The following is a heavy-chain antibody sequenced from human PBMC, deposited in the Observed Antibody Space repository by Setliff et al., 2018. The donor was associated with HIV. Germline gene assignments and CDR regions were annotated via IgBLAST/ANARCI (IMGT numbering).Heavy chain of an antibody. D-gene: IGHD1-26*01. V-gene: IGHV3-9*01. CDR1: GFTFDNYD. J-gene: IGHJ4*02. Sequence: GGSLRLSCAASGFTFDNYDIHWVRQAPGKGLEWVSGISWNSFSLGYADSVKGRFTISRDNAKNSLYLQMNSLRAEDTALYYCAKESGSYYFDSWGQGTPVTVSS. CDR3: AKESGSYYFDS. CDR2: ISWNSFSL.